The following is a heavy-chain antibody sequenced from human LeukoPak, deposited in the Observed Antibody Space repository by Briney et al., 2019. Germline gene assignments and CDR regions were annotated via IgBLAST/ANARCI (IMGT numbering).Heavy chain of an antibody. CDR1: GGSFSGYY. D-gene: IGHD4-17*01. V-gene: IGHV4-59*01. J-gene: IGHJ5*02. Sequence: PSETLSLTCAVYGGSFSGYYWSWIRQPPGKGLEWIGYIYYSGSTNYNPSLKSRVTISVDTSKNQFSLKLSSVTAADTAVYYCAGDRGDYGDLFDPWGQGTLVTVSS. CDR3: AGDRGDYGDLFDP. CDR2: IYYSGST.